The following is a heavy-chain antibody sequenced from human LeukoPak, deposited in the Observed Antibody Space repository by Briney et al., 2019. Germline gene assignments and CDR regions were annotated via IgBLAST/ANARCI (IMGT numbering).Heavy chain of an antibody. J-gene: IGHJ4*02. CDR1: GFTFSTYA. D-gene: IGHD3-22*01. CDR2: VSGSGGST. V-gene: IGHV3-23*01. Sequence: GGSLRLSCGASGFTFSTYAMSWVRQAPGKGLEWVSGVSGSGGSTYYADSVKGRFTISRDNSRNTLYLQMNSLRAEDTAVYYCAKNTGGYYYDASGYYYLTADFWGQGTLVTVSS. CDR3: AKNTGGYYYDASGYYYLTADF.